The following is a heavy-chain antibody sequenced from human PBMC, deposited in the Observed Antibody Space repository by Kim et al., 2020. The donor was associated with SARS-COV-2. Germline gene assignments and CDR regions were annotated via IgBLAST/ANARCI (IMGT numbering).Heavy chain of an antibody. CDR2: ISWNSGSI. CDR1: GFTFDDYA. D-gene: IGHD3-10*01. Sequence: GGSLRLSCAASGFTFDDYAMHWVRQAPGKGLEWVSGISWNSGSIGYADSVKGRFTISRDNAKNSLYLQMNSLRAEDTALYYCLLNRRFGEFTIDYWGQGTLVTVSS. CDR3: LLNRRFGEFTIDY. J-gene: IGHJ4*02. V-gene: IGHV3-9*01.